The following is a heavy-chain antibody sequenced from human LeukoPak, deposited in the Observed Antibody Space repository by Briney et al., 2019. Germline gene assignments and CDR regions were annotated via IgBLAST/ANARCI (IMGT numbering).Heavy chain of an antibody. CDR1: GYTFTSYA. J-gene: IGHJ4*02. Sequence: ASVKVSCKASGYTFTSYAMNWVRQAPGQGLEWMGWISTNTGNPTYAQGFTGRFVFSLDTSVSTAYLQISSLKAEDTAVYYCARANIRYFDWLTEFDYWGQGTLVTVSS. CDR2: ISTNTGNP. CDR3: ARANIRYFDWLTEFDY. V-gene: IGHV7-4-1*02. D-gene: IGHD3-9*01.